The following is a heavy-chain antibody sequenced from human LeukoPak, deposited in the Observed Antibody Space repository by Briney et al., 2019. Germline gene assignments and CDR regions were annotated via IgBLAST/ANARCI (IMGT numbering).Heavy chain of an antibody. J-gene: IGHJ4*02. CDR3: ARGGDYHFDY. Sequence: PSETLSLTCTVSGGSISSSSYYWGWIRQPPGKGLEWIGSIYYSGSTYYNPSLKSRVTISVDTSKNQFSLKLSSVTAADTAVYYCARGGDYHFDYWGQGTLVTVSS. V-gene: IGHV4-39*07. CDR1: GGSISSSSYY. D-gene: IGHD4-17*01. CDR2: IYYSGST.